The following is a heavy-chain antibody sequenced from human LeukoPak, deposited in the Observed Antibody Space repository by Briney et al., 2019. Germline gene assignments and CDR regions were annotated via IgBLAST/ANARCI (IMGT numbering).Heavy chain of an antibody. D-gene: IGHD6-19*01. CDR1: GFIFTNYG. V-gene: IGHV3-23*01. Sequence: GGSLRLSCAASGFIFTNYGMSWVRQAPGQGLEWVSSITTGDNTYYADSAKGRFTISRDNSKNTLYLHMNSLRAEDTAVYYCATGAVAVPGHYWGQGTLVTVSS. J-gene: IGHJ4*02. CDR3: ATGAVAVPGHY. CDR2: ITTGDNT.